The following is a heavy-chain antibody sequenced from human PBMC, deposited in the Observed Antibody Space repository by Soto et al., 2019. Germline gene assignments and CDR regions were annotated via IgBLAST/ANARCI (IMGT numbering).Heavy chain of an antibody. Sequence: QVRLQQWGAGLLKPSETLSLTCAVSGGSFSGYYWSWIRQPPGKALEWFGEIKHSGSTNYNTSLKSRVTLSVDTSKKQFSLKLSSVNAADTAVYYCARVNGLGFSLPYYDGMDVWGQGTTVTVSS. V-gene: IGHV4-34*01. CDR3: ARVNGLGFSLPYYDGMDV. CDR1: GGSFSGYY. D-gene: IGHD4-17*01. CDR2: IKHSGST. J-gene: IGHJ6*02.